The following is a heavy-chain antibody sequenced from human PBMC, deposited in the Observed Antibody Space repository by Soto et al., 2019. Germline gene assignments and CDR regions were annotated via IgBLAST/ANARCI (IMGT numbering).Heavy chain of an antibody. V-gene: IGHV4-59*01. Sequence: SETLSLTCTVSGGSISSYYWSWIRQPPGKGLEWIGYIYYSGSTNYNPSLKSRVTISVDTSKNQFSLKLSSVTAADTAVYYCARYMTTVTTRFDYYYYYGMDVWGQGTTVTVSS. J-gene: IGHJ6*02. CDR2: IYYSGST. D-gene: IGHD4-17*01. CDR1: GGSISSYY. CDR3: ARYMTTVTTRFDYYYYYGMDV.